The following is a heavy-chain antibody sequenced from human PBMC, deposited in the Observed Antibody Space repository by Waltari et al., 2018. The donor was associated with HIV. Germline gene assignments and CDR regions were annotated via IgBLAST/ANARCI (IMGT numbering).Heavy chain of an antibody. V-gene: IGHV1-8*01. Sequence: QVQLVQSGAEVKKPGASVKVSCKTSGYTFTNYDINWVRQATGHGLEWMGWMNPNRGNAGYAKKFQGRVTMTSDTAISTAFMDLSSLRSDDTAVYYCARGVDAVGATHWFDPWGQGTLVTVSS. J-gene: IGHJ5*02. CDR1: GYTFTNYD. D-gene: IGHD1-26*01. CDR2: MNPNRGNA. CDR3: ARGVDAVGATHWFDP.